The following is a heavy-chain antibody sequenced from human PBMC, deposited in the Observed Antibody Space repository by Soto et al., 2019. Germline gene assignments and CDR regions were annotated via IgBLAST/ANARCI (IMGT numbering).Heavy chain of an antibody. J-gene: IGHJ4*02. CDR2: ISSSGDST. CDR1: GFTFSSYA. V-gene: IGHV3-23*01. D-gene: IGHD6-6*01. CDR3: GKVPWQLVRTHYFDY. Sequence: EVQLLESGGGLVQPGGSLRLSCAASGFTFSSYAMSWVRQAPGKGLEWVSGISSSGDSTNYADSVKGRFTISRDNSKSTLFLQMNSLRAEDTAVYYCGKVPWQLVRTHYFDYWGQGTLVTVSS.